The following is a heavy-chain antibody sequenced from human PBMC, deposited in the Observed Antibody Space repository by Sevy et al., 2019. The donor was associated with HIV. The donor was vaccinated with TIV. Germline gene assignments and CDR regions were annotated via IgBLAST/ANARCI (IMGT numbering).Heavy chain of an antibody. D-gene: IGHD4-17*01. J-gene: IGHJ6*02. CDR2: ISGSGDSI. Sequence: GGSLRLSCAASGFTLSDYYMSWIRQAPGKGLQWISYISGSGDSIYYADSVKGRFTISRDNTKNSLYLQMNRLRAEETAVYFCARDHEKDGDLGDYYYYAMDVWGQGTTVTVSS. V-gene: IGHV3-11*01. CDR3: ARDHEKDGDLGDYYYYAMDV. CDR1: GFTLSDYY.